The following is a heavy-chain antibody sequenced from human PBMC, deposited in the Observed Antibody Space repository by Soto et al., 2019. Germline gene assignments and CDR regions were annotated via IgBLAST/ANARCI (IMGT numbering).Heavy chain of an antibody. CDR1: GGSISSSSYY. Sequence: RSLTCIVSGGSISSSSYYWGWIRQPPGKGLEWIGSIYYSGSTYYNPSLKSRVTISVDTSKNQFSLKLSSVTAADTAVFYFAIHRARNSFDPWGQGTLVTVYS. D-gene: IGHD6-6*01. CDR2: IYYSGST. CDR3: AIHRARNSFDP. V-gene: IGHV4-39*01. J-gene: IGHJ5*02.